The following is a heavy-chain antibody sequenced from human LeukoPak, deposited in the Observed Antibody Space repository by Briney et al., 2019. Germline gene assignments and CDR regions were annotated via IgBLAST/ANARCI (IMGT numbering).Heavy chain of an antibody. D-gene: IGHD3-3*01. Sequence: PSETLSLTCSVSGGSISTYYWNWIRQPPGQGLEWIGHIDHRGSTNYNPSLRGRVTISVDTSKNQFSLELRSLTAADTAVYYCARTQNTIFGVVIPNYGMDVWGQGTTVTVSS. CDR3: ARTQNTIFGVVIPNYGMDV. V-gene: IGHV4-59*08. J-gene: IGHJ6*02. CDR2: IDHRGST. CDR1: GGSISTYY.